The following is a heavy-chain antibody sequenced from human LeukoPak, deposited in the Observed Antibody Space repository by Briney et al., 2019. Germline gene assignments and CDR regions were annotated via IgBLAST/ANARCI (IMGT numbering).Heavy chain of an antibody. D-gene: IGHD4-17*01. CDR2: VHFSGTT. J-gene: IGHJ4*02. CDR1: GGSITGYY. Sequence: SETLSLTCTVSGGSITGYYWSWIRQPPGRGLEWIGYVHFSGTTSFNPSLKSRVTISVDTSKNQFSLRLSSVTAADTAVYYCARTRGDYGLAVYWGQGTLVTVSS. V-gene: IGHV4-59*08. CDR3: ARTRGDYGLAVY.